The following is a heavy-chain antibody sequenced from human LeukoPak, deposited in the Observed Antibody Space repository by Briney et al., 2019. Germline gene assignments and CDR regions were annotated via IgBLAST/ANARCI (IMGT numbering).Heavy chain of an antibody. V-gene: IGHV4-39*01. CDR3: AFTPGTDAFDI. Sequence: ETLSLTCTVSGGSISSSSYYWGWGRQPPGKGMEWVGSIYYSGSTYYNPSRKSRVTISVDTSKNQFSLKLSSVTAADTAVYYCAFTPGTDAFDIWGQGTMVTVSS. D-gene: IGHD2-15*01. CDR1: GGSISSSSYY. CDR2: IYYSGST. J-gene: IGHJ3*02.